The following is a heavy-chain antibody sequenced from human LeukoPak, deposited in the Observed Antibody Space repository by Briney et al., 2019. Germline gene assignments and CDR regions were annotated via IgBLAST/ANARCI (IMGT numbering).Heavy chain of an antibody. D-gene: IGHD4-11*01. CDR2: MNPNAGNA. CDR3: ARVGYSNSYDY. J-gene: IGHJ4*02. Sequence: ASMKVSCKASGYTFTNFDINWVRQATGQGLEWMGWMNPNAGNAGYAQKFQDRVTITWDASISTAYMDLSSLRSEDTAVYYCARVGYSNSYDYWGQGTLVTVSS. CDR1: GYTFTNFD. V-gene: IGHV1-8*03.